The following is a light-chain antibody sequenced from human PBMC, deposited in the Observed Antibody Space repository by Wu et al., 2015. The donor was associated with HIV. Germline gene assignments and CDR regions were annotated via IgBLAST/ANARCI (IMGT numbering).Light chain of an antibody. CDR1: QSISNW. V-gene: IGKV1-5*03. CDR3: HQYNSSPLT. Sequence: DIKMSQSPSTLSASVGDRVIITCRASQSISNWLAWYQQKPGKAPNLLIYKASSLESGVPSRFSGSGSGTEFTLTISSLQPDDFATYYCHQYNSSPLTFGGGTKVEIK. J-gene: IGKJ4*01. CDR2: KAS.